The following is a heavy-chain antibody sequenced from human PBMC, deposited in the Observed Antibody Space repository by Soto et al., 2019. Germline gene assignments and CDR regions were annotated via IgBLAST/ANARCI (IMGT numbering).Heavy chain of an antibody. CDR3: ARIGGTDLYYDFWSGYPAPYYYYGMDV. CDR2: MYYSGST. J-gene: IGHJ6*02. CDR1: GDSISISSYY. V-gene: IGHV4-39*07. D-gene: IGHD3-3*01. Sequence: PSETLSLTCTISGDSISISSYYWAWIRQPPGKGLEWIGSMYYSGSTNYNPSLKSRVTISVDTSKNQFSLKLSSVTAADTAVYYCARIGGTDLYYDFWSGYPAPYYYYGMDVWGQGTTVTVSS.